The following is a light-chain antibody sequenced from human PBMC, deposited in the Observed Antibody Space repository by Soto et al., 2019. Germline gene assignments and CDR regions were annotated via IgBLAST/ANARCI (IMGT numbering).Light chain of an antibody. Sequence: STLSASVGDRVTITCRASHNISSWLAWYQQKSGKAPKSLIYKASILKSVVSSRFSGNGFGTEFTLTINSLQPDDFATYYCQQYNSFSWTFGQGTKVDIK. J-gene: IGKJ1*01. CDR3: QQYNSFSWT. V-gene: IGKV1-5*03. CDR2: KAS. CDR1: HNISSW.